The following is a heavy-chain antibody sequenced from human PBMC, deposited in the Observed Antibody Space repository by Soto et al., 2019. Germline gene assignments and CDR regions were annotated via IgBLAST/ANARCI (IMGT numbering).Heavy chain of an antibody. D-gene: IGHD1-26*01. CDR3: LIVSVPSKAPSYHYTYRLDV. J-gene: IGHJ6*01. CDR2: IYYSGST. Sequence: KPADTPSGTGSLSGRFGSSGRYDWSWIRQPPGKGLEWIGYIYYSGSTNYNPSLKSRVTISVDTSKNQFSLKLSSVTAAETAGYYFLIVSVPSKAPSYHYTYRLDV. V-gene: IGHV4-61*01. CDR1: GRFGSSGRYD.